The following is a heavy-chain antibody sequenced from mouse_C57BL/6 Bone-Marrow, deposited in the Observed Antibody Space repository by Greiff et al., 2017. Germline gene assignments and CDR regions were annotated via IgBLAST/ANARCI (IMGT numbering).Heavy chain of an antibody. V-gene: IGHV14-2*01. Sequence: EVQLQQSGAELVKPGASVKLSCTASGFNIKDYYMTWVKQRTEQGLEWIGRIDPEDGETKYAQKFKGKATITADTSSNTAYLQLSSLTSEDTAVYYCARISVYAMDYWGQGTSVTVSS. CDR1: GFNIKDYY. CDR2: IDPEDGET. CDR3: ARISVYAMDY. J-gene: IGHJ4*01. D-gene: IGHD3-1*01.